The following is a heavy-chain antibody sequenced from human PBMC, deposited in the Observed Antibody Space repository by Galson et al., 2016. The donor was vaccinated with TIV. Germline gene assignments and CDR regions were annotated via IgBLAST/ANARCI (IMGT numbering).Heavy chain of an antibody. CDR2: LSGGATNT. J-gene: IGHJ4*02. CDR3: AKVRDLSGYSIVSFDH. D-gene: IGHD3-3*01. Sequence: SLRLSCAASGFRFNEYEMSWVRQAPGKGLEWVSALSGGATNTYYSDSVKGRFTISRDNPKNTLYLQMNSLRAEDTAVYYCAKVRDLSGYSIVSFDHWGQGILVTVSS. V-gene: IGHV3-23*01. CDR1: GFRFNEYE.